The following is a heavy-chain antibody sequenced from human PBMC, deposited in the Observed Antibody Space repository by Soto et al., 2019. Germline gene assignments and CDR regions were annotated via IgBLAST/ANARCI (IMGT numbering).Heavy chain of an antibody. V-gene: IGHV2-5*02. Sequence: QITLKESGPTLVKPTQTLTLTCTFSAFSLSTGGVGVGWIRQPPGKALEWLALSYGDDDKRYSPSLRSRLTINKDTSKNQVVLTMNNMDPVDTATYYCIQSRCGGDCLQSYASYYYYGMDVWGQGTTVTVSS. CDR1: AFSLSTGGVG. J-gene: IGHJ6*02. D-gene: IGHD2-21*02. CDR3: IQSRCGGDCLQSYASYYYYGMDV. CDR2: SYGDDDK.